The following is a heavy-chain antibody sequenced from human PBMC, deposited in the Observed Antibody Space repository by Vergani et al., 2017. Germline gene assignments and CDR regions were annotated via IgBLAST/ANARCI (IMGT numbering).Heavy chain of an antibody. CDR1: GFTFSSYA. CDR3: ARDLFCYDSSGYDSGFFDY. V-gene: IGHV3-21*01. J-gene: IGHJ4*02. Sequence: EVQLLESGGGLVQPGGSLRLSCAASGFTFSSYAMSWVRQAPGKGLEWVSSMSSSSSYIYYADSVKGRFTISRDNAKYSLYLQMNSLRAEDTAVYYCARDLFCYDSSGYDSGFFDYWGQGTLVTVSS. D-gene: IGHD3-22*01. CDR2: MSSSSSYI.